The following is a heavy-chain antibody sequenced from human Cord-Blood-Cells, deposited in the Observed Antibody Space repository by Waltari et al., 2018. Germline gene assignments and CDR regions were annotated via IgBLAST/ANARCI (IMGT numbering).Heavy chain of an antibody. V-gene: IGHV4-39*01. CDR1: GGSISSSSYY. CDR2: IYYSGST. Sequence: QLQLQESGPGLVKPSETLSLTCTVSGGSISSSSYYWGWIRQPPGKGLEWIGSIYYSGSTCYNPSLKSRVTISVDTSKNQFSLKLSSVTAADTAVYYCARSPYCSSTSCYTEGGWFDPWGQGTLVTVSS. CDR3: ARSPYCSSTSCYTEGGWFDP. D-gene: IGHD2-2*02. J-gene: IGHJ5*02.